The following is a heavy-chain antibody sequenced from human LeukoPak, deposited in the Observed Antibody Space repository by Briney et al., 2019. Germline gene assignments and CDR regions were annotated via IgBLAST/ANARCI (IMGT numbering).Heavy chain of an antibody. D-gene: IGHD3-3*01. J-gene: IGHJ5*02. Sequence: SETLSLTCTVSGGSISSYYWSWIRQPPGKGLEWIGYTYYSGSTNYNPSLKSRVTISVDTSKNQFSLNLNSVTAADTAVYYCARGVDNDFWSGTLFDPWGQGTLVSVSS. CDR1: GGSISSYY. CDR2: TYYSGST. V-gene: IGHV4-59*01. CDR3: ARGVDNDFWSGTLFDP.